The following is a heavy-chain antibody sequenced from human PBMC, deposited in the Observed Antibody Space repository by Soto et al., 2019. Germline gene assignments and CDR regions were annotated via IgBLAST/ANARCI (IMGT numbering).Heavy chain of an antibody. V-gene: IGHV3-23*01. CDR3: AKDPRFLEWLSKGGAFDI. CDR2: ISGSGGST. J-gene: IGHJ3*02. Sequence: PGGSLRLSCAASGFTFSSYAMGWVRQAPGKGLEWVSAISGSGGSTYYADSVKGRFTISRDNSKNTLYLQMNSLRAEDTAVYYCAKDPRFLEWLSKGGAFDIWGQGTMVTVSS. D-gene: IGHD3-3*01. CDR1: GFTFSSYA.